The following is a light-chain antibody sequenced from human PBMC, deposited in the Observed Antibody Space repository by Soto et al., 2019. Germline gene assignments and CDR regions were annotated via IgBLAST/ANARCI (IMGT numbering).Light chain of an antibody. J-gene: IGKJ4*01. V-gene: IGKV1-6*01. CDR1: QGIRSD. CDR2: AAS. CDR3: LQDYNYPLT. Sequence: AIQMTQSPPSLSASVGDRVTITCRASQGIRSDLGWYQQKPGKAPKLLIFAASTLQSGVPSRFSGSGSGTDFTLTISSLQPEDFATYHCLQDYNYPLTFGGGTKVEIK.